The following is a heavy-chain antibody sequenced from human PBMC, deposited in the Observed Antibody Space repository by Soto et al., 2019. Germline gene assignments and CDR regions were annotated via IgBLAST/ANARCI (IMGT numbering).Heavy chain of an antibody. CDR1: GFTFSDHY. J-gene: IGHJ4*02. D-gene: IGHD1-20*01. CDR3: ATALTGTTGY. V-gene: IGHV3-72*01. Sequence: GGSLRLSCAASGFTFSDHYMDWVRQAPGKGLEWVGRTRNKANSYTTEYAASVKGRFTISRDDSKNSLYLQMNSLKTEDTAVYYCATALTGTTGYWGQGTLVTVSS. CDR2: TRNKANSYTT.